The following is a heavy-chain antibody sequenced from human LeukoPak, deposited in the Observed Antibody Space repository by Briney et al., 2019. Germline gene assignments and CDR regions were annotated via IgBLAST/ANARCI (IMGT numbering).Heavy chain of an antibody. J-gene: IGHJ5*02. V-gene: IGHV4-59*11. Sequence: SETLSLTCTVSGGSISRHFWSWIRQPPGKGLEWIGYISYSGNADYNPSLKSRVTISVDTSKNQISLKLSSVTAADSAVYHCARSEAPLVRGVIMVNWFDPCGQGTLVTVSS. CDR1: GGSISRHF. D-gene: IGHD3-10*01. CDR2: ISYSGNA. CDR3: ARSEAPLVRGVIMVNWFDP.